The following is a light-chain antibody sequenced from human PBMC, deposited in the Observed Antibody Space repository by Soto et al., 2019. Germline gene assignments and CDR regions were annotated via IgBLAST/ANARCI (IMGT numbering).Light chain of an antibody. CDR1: SSDVGGYKY. CDR3: SSYAGITTLGV. J-gene: IGLJ1*01. CDR2: EVN. Sequence: QSALTQPPSASGSPGQSVTISCTGTSSDVGGYKYVSWYQQHPGKAPKLMIFEVNKRPSGVPDRFSGSKSGNTASLTVSGLQAEDEADYYCSSYAGITTLGVFGTGTKVTVL. V-gene: IGLV2-8*01.